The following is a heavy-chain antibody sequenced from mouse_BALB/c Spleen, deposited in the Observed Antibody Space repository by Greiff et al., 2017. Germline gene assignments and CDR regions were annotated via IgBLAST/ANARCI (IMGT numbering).Heavy chain of an antibody. CDR2: ISSGGGST. D-gene: IGHD2-1*01. J-gene: IGHJ4*01. V-gene: IGHV5-12-1*01. Sequence: EVKLVESGGGLVKPGGSLKLSCAASGFAFSSYDMSWVRQTPEKGLEWVAYISSGGGSTYYPDTVKGRFTISRDNAKNTLYLQMSSLKSEDTAMYYCASLGNYAAMDYWGQGTSVTVSS. CDR1: GFAFSSYD. CDR3: ASLGNYAAMDY.